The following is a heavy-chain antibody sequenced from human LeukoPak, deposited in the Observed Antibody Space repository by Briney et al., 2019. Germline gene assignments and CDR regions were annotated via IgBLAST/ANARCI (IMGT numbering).Heavy chain of an antibody. V-gene: IGHV1-69*13. J-gene: IGHJ6*04. CDR3: ARDDVVPTRYSYGYYYYGMDI. D-gene: IGHD5-18*01. CDR2: IIPIFGTA. CDR1: GGTFSSYA. Sequence: SLKVSRMASGGTFSSYAISWVRQTPGQGLEWMGGIIPIFGTANHAQKFQGRVTITADESTSTAYMELSSLRSEDTAVYYCARDDVVPTRYSYGYYYYGMDIWGKGTMVTVSS.